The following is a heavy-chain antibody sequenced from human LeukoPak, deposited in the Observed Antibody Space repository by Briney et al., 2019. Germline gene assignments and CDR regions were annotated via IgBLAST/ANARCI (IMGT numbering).Heavy chain of an antibody. J-gene: IGHJ4*02. D-gene: IGHD6-19*01. CDR3: ARAEAGSGGWYYNY. CDR1: GYTFTIYY. V-gene: IGHV1-46*01. CDR2: INPSGGST. Sequence: SVNLSCTASGYTFTIYYIHCVRQSPGQGLEWMRVINPSGGSTTYAQKFQGRVTMTRDAYTSTVYMEVSGPGSEDTAVYYCARAEAGSGGWYYNYWGQGTLVTVS.